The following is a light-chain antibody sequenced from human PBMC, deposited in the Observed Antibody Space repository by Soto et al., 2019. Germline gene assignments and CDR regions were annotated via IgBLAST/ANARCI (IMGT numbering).Light chain of an antibody. CDR1: RSDIGDSNF. J-gene: IGLJ1*01. CDR3: CSYAGSYTNV. Sequence: QSVLTQPASVSGSPGQSVTISCTGPRSDIGDSNFISWYQHSPGKAPRLLIYEVNNRPSGVSKRFSGSKAGNTASLTISGLLDDDEADYSCCSYAGSYTNVFGTGTKVTVL. CDR2: EVN. V-gene: IGLV2-14*01.